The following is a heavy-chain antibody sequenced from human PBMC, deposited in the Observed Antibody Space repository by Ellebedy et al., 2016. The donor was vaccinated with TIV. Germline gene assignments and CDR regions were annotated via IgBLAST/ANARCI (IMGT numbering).Heavy chain of an antibody. CDR2: INTGDGST. CDR3: ARASYDATGPFDP. CDR1: VYTFTTYF. D-gene: IGHD2-8*02. V-gene: IGHV1-46*01. J-gene: IGHJ5*02. Sequence: ASVKVSXXASVYTFTTYFMHWLRQAPGQGCEWMGLINTGDGSTSYAQQFQGRVTMTRDTASTTVYMDLSSLGSGDTAVYYCARASYDATGPFDPWGQGTLVSVSS.